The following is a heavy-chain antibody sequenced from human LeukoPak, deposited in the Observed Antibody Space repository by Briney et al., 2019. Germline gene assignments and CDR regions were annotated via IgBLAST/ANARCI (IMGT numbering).Heavy chain of an antibody. Sequence: GGSLRLSCAASGLRFSDYYVSWIRQAPGKGLQWVSYISSGGDIMHYADSVKGRFTSSRDNAKNSLYLQMNSLRAEDTAVYYCAREIGSFDVWGKGTTVTISS. CDR3: AREIGSFDV. CDR1: GLRFSDYY. J-gene: IGHJ6*04. V-gene: IGHV3-11*04. D-gene: IGHD6-13*01. CDR2: ISSGGDIM.